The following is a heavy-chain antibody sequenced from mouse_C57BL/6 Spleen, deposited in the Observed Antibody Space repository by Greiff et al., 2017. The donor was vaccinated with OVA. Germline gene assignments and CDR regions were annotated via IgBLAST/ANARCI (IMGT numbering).Heavy chain of an antibody. CDR3: ARGDGYEYYFDY. V-gene: IGHV1-55*01. CDR2: IYPGSGST. J-gene: IGHJ2*01. D-gene: IGHD2-2*01. CDR1: GYTFTSYW. Sequence: QVQLQQPGAELVKPGASVKMSCKASGYTFTSYWITWVKQRPGQGLEWIGDIYPGSGSTNYNEKFKSKATLTVDTSSSTAYMQLSSLTSEDSAVYYCARGDGYEYYFDYWGQGTTLTVSS.